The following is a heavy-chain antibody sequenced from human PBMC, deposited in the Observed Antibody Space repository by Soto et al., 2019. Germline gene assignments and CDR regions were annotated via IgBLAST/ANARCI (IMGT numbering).Heavy chain of an antibody. D-gene: IGHD2-2*01. Sequence: PSETLSLTCTVSGGSISSGDYYWSWIRQPPGKGLEWIGYIYYSGSTYYNPSLKSRVTISVDTSKNQFSLKLSSVTAADTAVYYCAREKIVPAAMGIDYWGQGTLVTVSS. CDR2: IYYSGST. V-gene: IGHV4-30-4*01. CDR3: AREKIVPAAMGIDY. CDR1: GGSISSGDYY. J-gene: IGHJ4*02.